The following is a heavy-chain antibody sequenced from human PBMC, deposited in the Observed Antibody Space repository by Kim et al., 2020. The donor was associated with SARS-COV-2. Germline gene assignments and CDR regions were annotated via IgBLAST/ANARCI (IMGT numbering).Heavy chain of an antibody. V-gene: IGHV3-23*03. D-gene: IGHD2-21*02. CDR2: IYSGGSST. J-gene: IGHJ6*02. Sequence: GGSLRLSCAASGFTFSSYAMSWVRQAPGKGLEWVSVIYSGGSSTYYADSVKGRFTISRDNSKNTLYLQMNSLRAEDTAVYYCAKVLFEDCGGDCYPYYYYYYGMDVWGQETTVTVSS. CDR1: GFTFSSYA. CDR3: AKVLFEDCGGDCYPYYYYYYGMDV.